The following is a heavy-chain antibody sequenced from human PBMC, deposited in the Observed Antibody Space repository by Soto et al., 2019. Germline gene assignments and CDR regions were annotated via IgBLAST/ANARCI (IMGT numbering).Heavy chain of an antibody. CDR3: ATSIYSNGGCIP. Sequence: VQLVQSGAEVRKPGASVKISCKASGYTFTDYYFHWVRQAPGQGLEWMVIINPGGGAPSYPQNFQDRVPMTRDSSTSTVFMDLSSLRSEDMAVYFCATSIYSNGGCIPWGQGTLVTVSS. D-gene: IGHD2-21*01. V-gene: IGHV1-46*01. CDR2: INPGGGAP. J-gene: IGHJ5*02. CDR1: GYTFTDYY.